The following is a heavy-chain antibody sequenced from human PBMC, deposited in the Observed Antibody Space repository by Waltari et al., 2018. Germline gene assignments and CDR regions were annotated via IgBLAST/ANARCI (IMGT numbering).Heavy chain of an antibody. CDR1: GVYFSGNA. D-gene: IGHD1-26*01. CDR3: TKDLYSWSYDF. CDR2: FSGSGDNT. V-gene: IGHV3-23*01. J-gene: IGHJ4*02. Sequence: EVQLLESGGGLVQPGGSLRLSCAASGVYFSGNAMSWVRQAPGKGLEWVSAFSGSGDNTYYADSVKGRFTISRDNSQNTLFLQMNSLRADDTAVYYCTKDLYSWSYDFWGQGTLVTVSS.